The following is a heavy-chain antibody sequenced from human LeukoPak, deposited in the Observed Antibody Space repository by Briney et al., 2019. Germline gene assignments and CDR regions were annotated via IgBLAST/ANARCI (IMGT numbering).Heavy chain of an antibody. V-gene: IGHV4-39*01. Sequence: SETLSLTCTVSGGSISSSSYYWGWIRQPPGKGLEWIGSIYYSGSTYYNPSLKSRVTISVDTSKNQFSLKLSSVTAADTAVYYCARHYRRGGSTVNWFDPWGQGTLVTVSS. D-gene: IGHD2-15*01. CDR2: IYYSGST. CDR3: ARHYRRGGSTVNWFDP. J-gene: IGHJ5*02. CDR1: GGSISSSSYY.